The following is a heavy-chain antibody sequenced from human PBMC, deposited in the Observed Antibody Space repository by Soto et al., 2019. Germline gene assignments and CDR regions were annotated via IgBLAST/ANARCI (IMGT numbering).Heavy chain of an antibody. J-gene: IGHJ4*02. D-gene: IGHD4-17*01. CDR1: GFTFSSYE. Sequence: EVQLVESGGGLVQPGGPLRLSCAASGFTFSSYEMNWVRQAPGKGLEWVSYISSSGSTIYYADSVKGRFTISRDNAKNSLYLQMNSLRAEDTAVYYCARALRQWGYFNYWGQGTLVTVSS. V-gene: IGHV3-48*03. CDR2: ISSSGSTI. CDR3: ARALRQWGYFNY.